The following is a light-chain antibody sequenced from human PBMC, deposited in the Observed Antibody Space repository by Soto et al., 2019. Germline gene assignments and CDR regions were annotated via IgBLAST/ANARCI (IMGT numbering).Light chain of an antibody. J-gene: IGKJ5*01. V-gene: IGKV1-8*01. Sequence: AIRMTQSPSSLSAPTGDRVTITCRASQGISSYLAWYHQKPGKAPKLLIYAASTLQSGVPSRFSGSGSGTDFTLTISCLQSEDFATYYCQQYYSYPLITFGQGTRLEIK. CDR3: QQYYSYPLIT. CDR1: QGISSY. CDR2: AAS.